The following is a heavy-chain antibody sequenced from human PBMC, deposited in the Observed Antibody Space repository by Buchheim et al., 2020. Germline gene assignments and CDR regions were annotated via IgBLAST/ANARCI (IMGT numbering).Heavy chain of an antibody. CDR3: ARNPDTAMAYWYFDL. Sequence: QVQLVESGGGVVQPGRSLRLSCAASGFIFSRYGMHWVRQAPGKGLEWVAVIWYDESNKYYADSVKGRFTISRDNSKNTLYLQMNSLRAEDTAVYYCARNPDTAMAYWYFDLWGRGTL. V-gene: IGHV3-33*01. D-gene: IGHD5-18*01. J-gene: IGHJ2*01. CDR1: GFIFSRYG. CDR2: IWYDESNK.